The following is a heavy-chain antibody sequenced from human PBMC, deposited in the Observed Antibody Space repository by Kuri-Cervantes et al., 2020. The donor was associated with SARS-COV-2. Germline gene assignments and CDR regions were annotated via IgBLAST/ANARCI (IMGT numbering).Heavy chain of an antibody. CDR2: ISYDGSNK. Sequence: GESLKISCAASGFTFSSYAMHWVRQAPGKGLEWVAVISYDGSNKYYADSVKGRFTISRDNSKNTLYLQMNSLRAEDTAVYYCAKGRSLPTYYYDSSGYVGAFDIWGQGTMVTVSS. D-gene: IGHD3-22*01. CDR1: GFTFSSYA. CDR3: AKGRSLPTYYYDSSGYVGAFDI. J-gene: IGHJ3*02. V-gene: IGHV3-30-3*01.